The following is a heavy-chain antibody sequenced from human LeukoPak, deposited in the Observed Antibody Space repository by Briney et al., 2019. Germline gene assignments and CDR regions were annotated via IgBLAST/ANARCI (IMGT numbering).Heavy chain of an antibody. J-gene: IGHJ1*01. CDR3: AHILLGKQQLEEYFQH. D-gene: IGHD6-13*01. V-gene: IGHV2-5*02. CDR1: GFSLSTSGVG. Sequence: ESGPTLVNPTQTLTLTCTFSGFSLSTSGVGVGWIRQPPGKALEWLALIYWDDDKRYSPSLKSRLTITKDTTKNQVVLTMTNMDPVDTATYYCAHILLGKQQLEEYFQHWGQGTLVTVSS. CDR2: IYWDDDK.